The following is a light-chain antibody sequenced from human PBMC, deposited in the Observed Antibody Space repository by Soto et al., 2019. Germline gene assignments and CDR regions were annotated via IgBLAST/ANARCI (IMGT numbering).Light chain of an antibody. V-gene: IGKV3-20*01. CDR1: QSVSGTY. J-gene: IGKJ3*01. Sequence: EIVLTQSPGTLSLSPGERATLSCRASQSVSGTYLAWYQQTPGQAPRLLIYGASSRATGIPDRFSGSGSGTDFTLTISILEPEDCTVYYCQQYGTLPTPFGPGTKVDVK. CDR2: GAS. CDR3: QQYGTLPTP.